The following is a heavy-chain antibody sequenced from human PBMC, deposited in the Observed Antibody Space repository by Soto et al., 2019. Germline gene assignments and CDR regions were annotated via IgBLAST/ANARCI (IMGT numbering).Heavy chain of an antibody. V-gene: IGHV3-13*01. CDR1: GFTFSSYD. D-gene: IGHD3-10*01. CDR2: IGTAGDT. Sequence: GGSLRLSCAASGFTFSSYDMHWVRQATGKGLEWVSAIGTAGDTYYPGSVKGRFTISRENAKNSLYLQMNSLRAGDTAVYYCARDQGAYGSGSYGMDVWGQGTTVTV. J-gene: IGHJ6*02. CDR3: ARDQGAYGSGSYGMDV.